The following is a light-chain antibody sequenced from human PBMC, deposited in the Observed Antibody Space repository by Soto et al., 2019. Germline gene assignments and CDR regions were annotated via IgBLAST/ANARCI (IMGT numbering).Light chain of an antibody. CDR1: QDVNRW. CDR3: LQANSFPVT. V-gene: IGKV1D-12*01. J-gene: IGKJ3*01. CDR2: GAS. Sequence: DVQMTQSPSSVSASVGDRVTITCRASQDVNRWLAWYQQKPGKAPKLLIYGASSLQSGVPSRFSGSGSGTDFTLTISILQPEDFATYYCLQANSFPVTFGPGTKLDIK.